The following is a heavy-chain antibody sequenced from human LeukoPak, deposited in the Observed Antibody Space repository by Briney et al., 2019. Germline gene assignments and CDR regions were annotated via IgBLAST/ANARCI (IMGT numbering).Heavy chain of an antibody. V-gene: IGHV4-34*01. CDR3: ARGDGYCSGGSCPFYFDY. Sequence: SETLSLTCAVYGGSFSGYYWSWIRQPPGKGLEWIGEINHSGSTNYNPSLKSRVTISLDTSKNQFSLKLSSVTAADTAVCYCARGDGYCSGGSCPFYFDYWGQGTLVTVSS. CDR2: INHSGST. CDR1: GGSFSGYY. J-gene: IGHJ4*02. D-gene: IGHD2-15*01.